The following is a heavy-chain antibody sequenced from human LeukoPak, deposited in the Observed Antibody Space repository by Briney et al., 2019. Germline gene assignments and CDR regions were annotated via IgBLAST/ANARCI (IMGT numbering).Heavy chain of an antibody. V-gene: IGHV4-61*02. CDR2: IYTSGST. CDR1: GGSISSGSYH. J-gene: IGHJ4*02. D-gene: IGHD3-22*01. Sequence: PSETLSLTCTVSGGSISSGSYHWSWIRQPAGKALEWIGRIYTSGSTNYNPSLKSRVTISGDTSKNQFSLRLSSVTAADTAVYYCARASYSYDINGWVPFDYWGQGTLVTVSS. CDR3: ARASYSYDINGWVPFDY.